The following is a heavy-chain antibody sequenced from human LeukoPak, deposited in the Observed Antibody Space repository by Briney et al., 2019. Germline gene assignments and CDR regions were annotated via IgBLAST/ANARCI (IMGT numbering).Heavy chain of an antibody. J-gene: IGHJ6*03. CDR2: IKPNSGGT. Sequence: GASVKVSCKASGYTFTGYYMHWVRQAPGQGLEWMGWIKPNSGGTNYAQKFQGRVTMTRDTSISTAYMELSRLRSEDTAVYYCARDAGTGRGAYNSYYYYYMDVWGKGTTVTISS. D-gene: IGHD1-26*01. CDR1: GYTFTGYY. CDR3: ARDAGTGRGAYNSYYYYYMDV. V-gene: IGHV1-2*02.